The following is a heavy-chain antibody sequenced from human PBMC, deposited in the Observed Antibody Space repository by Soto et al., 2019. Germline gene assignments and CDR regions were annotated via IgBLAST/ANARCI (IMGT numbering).Heavy chain of an antibody. V-gene: IGHV4-59*01. Sequence: QVQLQESGPGLVKPSETLSLTCTVSGGSISSYYWSWIRQSPGKGLEWIGYIYYSGSTKYNPSLKCRVTIAVDPSKNQFSLKLSSVTAADTAVYYCARGRGDTAMAWYYWGQGTLVTVSS. CDR1: GGSISSYY. CDR2: IYYSGST. J-gene: IGHJ4*02. CDR3: ARGRGDTAMAWYY. D-gene: IGHD5-18*01.